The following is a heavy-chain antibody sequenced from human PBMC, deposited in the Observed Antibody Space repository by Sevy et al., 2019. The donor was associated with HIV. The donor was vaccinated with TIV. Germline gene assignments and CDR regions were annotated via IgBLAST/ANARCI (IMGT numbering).Heavy chain of an antibody. J-gene: IGHJ4*02. D-gene: IGHD2-2*01. V-gene: IGHV3-21*01. Sequence: GGSLRLSCAASGFTFSTYTMNWVRQAPGKGLEWVSSISSGSSYIYYADSVKGRLTISRENDKNSLYLQMNSLRAEDTAIYYCARDGGCTSTSCLLYFDYWGQGTPVTVSS. CDR3: ARDGGCTSTSCLLYFDY. CDR1: GFTFSTYT. CDR2: ISSGSSYI.